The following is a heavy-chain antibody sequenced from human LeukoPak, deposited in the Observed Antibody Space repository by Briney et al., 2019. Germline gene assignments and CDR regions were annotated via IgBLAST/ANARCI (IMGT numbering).Heavy chain of an antibody. CDR3: ARKGFGAFDI. CDR2: IDHSGST. CDR1: GGSISSYY. Sequence: SETLSLTCTVSGGSISSYYWSWIRQPPGKGLEWIGEIDHSGSTNYNPSLKSRVTISVDTSKNQFSLKLSSVTAADTAVYYCARKGFGAFDIWGQGTMVTVSS. V-gene: IGHV4-59*12. D-gene: IGHD3-10*01. J-gene: IGHJ3*02.